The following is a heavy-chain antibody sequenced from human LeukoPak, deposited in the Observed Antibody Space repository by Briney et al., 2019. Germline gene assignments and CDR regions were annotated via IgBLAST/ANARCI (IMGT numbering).Heavy chain of an antibody. CDR1: GGSFSGYY. CDR3: ARAASSGWSFDY. Sequence: SETLSLTCAVYGGSFSGYYWSWIRQPPGKGLEWIGEINHSGSTNYNPSLKSRVIISVDTSKKQFSLKLSSVTAADTAVYYCARAASSGWSFDYWGQGTLVTVSS. J-gene: IGHJ4*02. V-gene: IGHV4-34*01. D-gene: IGHD6-19*01. CDR2: INHSGST.